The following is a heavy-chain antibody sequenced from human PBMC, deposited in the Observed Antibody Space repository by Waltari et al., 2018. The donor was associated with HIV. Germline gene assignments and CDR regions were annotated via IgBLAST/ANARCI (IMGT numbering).Heavy chain of an antibody. CDR3: ARRTVGAVAGTVSFDY. J-gene: IGHJ4*02. CDR1: GGSFSGYY. CDR2: INQRGST. Sequence: QVQLQQWGAGLLKPSETLSLTCAVYGGSFSGYYWSWIRQPRGKGLGLIGEINQRGSTNYNPALQNRVTRSVDTSKNQFSLKLSSVTAADTAVYYCARRTVGAVAGTVSFDYWGQGTLVTVSS. D-gene: IGHD6-19*01. V-gene: IGHV4-34*01.